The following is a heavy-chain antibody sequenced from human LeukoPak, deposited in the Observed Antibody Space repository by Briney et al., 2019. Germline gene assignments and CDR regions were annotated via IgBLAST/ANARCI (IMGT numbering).Heavy chain of an antibody. CDR1: GFSLSTSGAG. D-gene: IGHD3-9*01. CDR2: IYCDDDK. Sequence: SGPTLVNPTQTLTLTCTFSGFSLSTSGAGVGWIRQPPGKALGWLALIYCDDDKRYSPSLKSRLTITKDTSKNQVVLTMTNLDPVDTGTDYCAHRLSSTGFDFWGEGTLVIVSS. CDR3: AHRLSSTGFDF. J-gene: IGHJ4*02. V-gene: IGHV2-5*02.